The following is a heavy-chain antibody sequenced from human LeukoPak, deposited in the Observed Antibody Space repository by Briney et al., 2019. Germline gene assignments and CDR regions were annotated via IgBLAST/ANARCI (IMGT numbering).Heavy chain of an antibody. V-gene: IGHV3-33*06. J-gene: IGHJ6*03. CDR1: GFTFSSYG. CDR2: IWYDGSNI. CDR3: AKDGDAGTAYYYYYMDV. Sequence: GGSLRLSCAASGFTFSSYGMHWVRQAPGKGLEWVAVIWYDGSNIYYADSVRGRFTVSRDNSKNMLFLQMNGLRAEDTAVYYCAKDGDAGTAYYYYYMDVWGKGTTVTVSS. D-gene: IGHD1-7*01.